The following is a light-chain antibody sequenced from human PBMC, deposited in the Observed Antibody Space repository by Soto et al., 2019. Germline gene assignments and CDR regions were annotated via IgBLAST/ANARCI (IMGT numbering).Light chain of an antibody. CDR3: GTWDIRLNINWV. Sequence: QSVLTQPPSVSAAPGQKVTISCSGSSSNIGNNYVSRYQHLPGQAPRLLIFENNKRRPGIPDRFSGSKSGTSATLAITGLQTGDEAAYYCGTWDIRLNINWVFGGGTKLTVL. CDR1: SSNIGNNY. J-gene: IGLJ3*02. V-gene: IGLV1-51*02. CDR2: ENN.